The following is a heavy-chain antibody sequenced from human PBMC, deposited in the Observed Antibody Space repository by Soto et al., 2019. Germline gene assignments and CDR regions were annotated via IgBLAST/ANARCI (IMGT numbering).Heavy chain of an antibody. V-gene: IGHV5-51*01. J-gene: IGHJ6*02. D-gene: IGHD6-19*01. Sequence: LKISCKGSGYSFTSYWIGWVRQMPGKGLEWMGIIYPGDSDTRYRPSLQGQVTISADKSISTAYLQWSSLKASDTAMYYCERAPGIAVAGHYYYYGMDVWGQGTTVTVSS. CDR2: IYPGDSDT. CDR3: ERAPGIAVAGHYYYYGMDV. CDR1: GYSFTSYW.